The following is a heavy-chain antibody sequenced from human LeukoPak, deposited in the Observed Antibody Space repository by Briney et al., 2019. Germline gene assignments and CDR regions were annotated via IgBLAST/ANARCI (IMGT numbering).Heavy chain of an antibody. V-gene: IGHV4-59*01. CDR2: IYDSGTA. J-gene: IGHJ4*02. CDR3: ARASYYDFWSGYPLDH. Sequence: SETLSLTCTVSGGSISGYYWNWIRQPPGKGLEWIAIIYDSGTADYNPSFNSRLTTSVDTSKNQFSLKLMSVTAADTAVYYCARASYYDFWSGYPLDHWGKGTLVTVSS. CDR1: GGSISGYY. D-gene: IGHD3-3*01.